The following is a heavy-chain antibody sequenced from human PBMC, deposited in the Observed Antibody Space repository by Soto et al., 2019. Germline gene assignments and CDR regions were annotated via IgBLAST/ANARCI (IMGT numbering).Heavy chain of an antibody. CDR3: AREYVDSSGYYGLRFDY. J-gene: IGHJ4*02. CDR2: IKQDGSEK. V-gene: IGHV3-7*05. D-gene: IGHD3-22*01. CDR1: GFTFSSYW. Sequence: EVQLVESGGGLVQPGGSLRLSCAASGFTFSSYWMSWVRKAPGKGLECVANIKQDGSEKYYVDSVKGRFTISRDNAKNSLYLQMNSLRAEDTAVYYCAREYVDSSGYYGLRFDYWGQGTLVTVSS.